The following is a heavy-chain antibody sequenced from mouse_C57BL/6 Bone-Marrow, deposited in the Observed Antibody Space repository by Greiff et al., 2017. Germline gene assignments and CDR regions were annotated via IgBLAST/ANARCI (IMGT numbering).Heavy chain of an antibody. CDR2: IYPRDGST. J-gene: IGHJ4*01. Sequence: VKLLESGPELVKPGASVKLSCKASGYTFTSYDINWVKQRPGQGLEWIGWIYPRDGSTKYNEKFKGKATLTVDTSSSTAYMELHSLTSEDSAVYCCARDYGSLSYAMDYWGQGTSVTVSS. V-gene: IGHV1-85*01. CDR1: GYTFTSYD. D-gene: IGHD1-1*01. CDR3: ARDYGSLSYAMDY.